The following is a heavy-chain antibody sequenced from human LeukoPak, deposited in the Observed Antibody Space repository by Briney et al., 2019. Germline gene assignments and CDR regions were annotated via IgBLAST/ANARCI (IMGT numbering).Heavy chain of an antibody. CDR2: ISYDGSNK. CDR1: GFSFSNYG. Sequence: GRSLRLSCAASGFSFSNYGMHWVRQAPGKGLEWVTVISYDGSNKYYADSVKGRFTISRDNSKNTLCLQMNSLRAEDTAVYYCARDGKIYYYDSSGFFNWFDPWGQGTLVTVSS. CDR3: ARDGKIYYYDSSGFFNWFDP. D-gene: IGHD3-22*01. J-gene: IGHJ5*02. V-gene: IGHV3-30*03.